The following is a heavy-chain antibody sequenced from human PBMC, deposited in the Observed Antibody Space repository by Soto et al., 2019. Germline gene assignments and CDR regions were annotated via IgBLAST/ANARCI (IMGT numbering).Heavy chain of an antibody. CDR2: IIPIFGTA. Sequence: QVQLVQSGAEVKKPGSSVKVSCKASGGTFSSYAISLVRQAPGPGLEWMGGIIPIFGTANYAQKFQGIVTMTADESTRTAYVELSSLRSEDTAVYYCARERGGGLERYFDWPAGNWFDNWGQGNLVTASS. J-gene: IGHJ5*02. V-gene: IGHV1-69*01. D-gene: IGHD3-9*01. CDR1: GGTFSSYA. CDR3: ARERGGGLERYFDWPAGNWFDN.